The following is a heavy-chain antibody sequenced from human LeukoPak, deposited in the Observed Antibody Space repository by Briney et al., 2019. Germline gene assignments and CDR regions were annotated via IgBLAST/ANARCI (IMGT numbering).Heavy chain of an antibody. CDR1: GFTFSSYW. D-gene: IGHD6-19*01. CDR2: INSDGYSF. V-gene: IGHV3-74*01. J-gene: IGHJ4*02. CDR3: ARGEAVAGTDH. Sequence: GGSLRLSCAASGFTFSSYWMHWVRQAPGKGLEWLARINSDGYSFSYADSVKGRFTISRDNAKNTLYLQMNSLRVEDTALYYCARGEAVAGTDHWGQGVLVTVSS.